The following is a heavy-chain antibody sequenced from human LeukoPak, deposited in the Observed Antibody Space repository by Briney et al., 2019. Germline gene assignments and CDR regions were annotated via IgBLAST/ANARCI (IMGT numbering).Heavy chain of an antibody. J-gene: IGHJ4*02. CDR1: GVSISSGGYY. CDR2: IYYSGST. V-gene: IGHV4-31*03. D-gene: IGHD2-2*01. Sequence: PAQTLSLTCTVSGVSISSGGYYWSWIRQHQGKGLEWIGYIYYSGSTDYNPSLKSRVTISVDTSKNQFSLKLSSVTAADTAVYYCARGPGGQLLATLFDYWGQGTLVTVSS. CDR3: ARGPGGQLLATLFDY.